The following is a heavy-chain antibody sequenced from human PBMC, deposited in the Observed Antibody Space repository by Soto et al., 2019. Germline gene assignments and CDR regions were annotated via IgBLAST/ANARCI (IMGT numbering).Heavy chain of an antibody. Sequence: GASVKVSCKASGGTFSSYAISWVRQAPGQGLEWMGGIIPIFATANYAQKFRGRVMITVDESTTTAYMDLSSLRSEDTAVYYCARSVSFRYQLLKRGMDVWGQGTTVTVSS. CDR1: GGTFSSYA. CDR2: IIPIFATA. CDR3: ARSVSFRYQLLKRGMDV. J-gene: IGHJ6*02. V-gene: IGHV1-69*13. D-gene: IGHD2-2*01.